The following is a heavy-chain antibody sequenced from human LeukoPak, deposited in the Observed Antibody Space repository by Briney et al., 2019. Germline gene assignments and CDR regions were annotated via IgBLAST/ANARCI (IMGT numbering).Heavy chain of an antibody. Sequence: PSETLSLTCTVSGGSVSGYYWSWIRQPPGKGLEWIGYLYNNGSASYHSSLKSRVTISVDTSKNRFFLKLSSVTAADTAVYYCARAQLELRLWGQGTFVTVSS. V-gene: IGHV4-59*02. CDR2: LYNNGSA. CDR1: GGSVSGYY. J-gene: IGHJ4*02. CDR3: ARAQLELRL. D-gene: IGHD1-7*01.